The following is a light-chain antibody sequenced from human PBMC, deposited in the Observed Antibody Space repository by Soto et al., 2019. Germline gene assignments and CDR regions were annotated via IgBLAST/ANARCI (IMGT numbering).Light chain of an antibody. V-gene: IGKV3-20*01. CDR2: GAS. Sequence: EIVLTQSPGTLSLSPGERATLSCRASQSVSSSYLAWYQQKPGQAPRLLIYGASSRPTGIPDRFSGSGSGKDFTFTISRLEPEEFGVYYCQQYGSSLVTFGQGTRLEIK. J-gene: IGKJ5*01. CDR1: QSVSSSY. CDR3: QQYGSSLVT.